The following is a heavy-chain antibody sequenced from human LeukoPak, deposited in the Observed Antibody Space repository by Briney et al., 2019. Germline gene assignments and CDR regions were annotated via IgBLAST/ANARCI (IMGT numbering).Heavy chain of an antibody. CDR3: AGSIMITFGGVIVSP. J-gene: IGHJ5*02. V-gene: IGHV4-59*01. D-gene: IGHD3-16*02. CDR1: GGSISSYY. CDR2: IYYSGST. Sequence: PSETLSLTCTVSGGSISSYYWSWIRQPPGKGLKWIGYIYYSGSTNYNPSLKSRVTISVDTSKNQFFLKLSSVTAADTAVYHCAGSIMITFGGVIVSPWGQGTLVTVSS.